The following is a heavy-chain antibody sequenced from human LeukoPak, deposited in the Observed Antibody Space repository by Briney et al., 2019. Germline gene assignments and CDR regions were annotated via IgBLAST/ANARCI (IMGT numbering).Heavy chain of an antibody. V-gene: IGHV3-23*01. D-gene: IGHD3-10*01. Sequence: GGSLRLSCAASGFTFSSYAMSWVRQAPGKGLEWVSAISGSGGSTYYADSVKGRFTISRDNSKNTRYLQMNSLRAEDTAVYYCAKDSTMVRGVPFDYSGQGTLVTVSS. CDR3: AKDSTMVRGVPFDY. CDR1: GFTFSSYA. CDR2: ISGSGGST. J-gene: IGHJ4*02.